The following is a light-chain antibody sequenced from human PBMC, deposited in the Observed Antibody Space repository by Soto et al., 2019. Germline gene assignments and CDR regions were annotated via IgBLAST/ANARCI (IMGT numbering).Light chain of an antibody. CDR3: QQYQNLWT. V-gene: IGKV3-15*01. CDR1: QSVTSN. Sequence: EIVMTQSPATLSVSPGERATLSCRASQSVTSNLAWYQQKPGQAPRLLIYGASTRATGVPARFSGSRSGTEFTLTINSLQSEDFAVYYCQQYQNLWTFGQGTKVDIK. J-gene: IGKJ1*01. CDR2: GAS.